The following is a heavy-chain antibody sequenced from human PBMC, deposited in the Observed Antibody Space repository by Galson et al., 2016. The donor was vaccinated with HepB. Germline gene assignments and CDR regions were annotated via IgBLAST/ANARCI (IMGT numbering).Heavy chain of an antibody. CDR3: ARVRSGYSGYANPYYYGMDV. CDR2: TYYRSKWYN. CDR1: GDSVSSNSAT. D-gene: IGHD5-12*01. Sequence: AISGDSVSSNSATWNWIRQSPSRGLEWLGRTYYRSKWYNDYALSVRSRITINPDTSKNQFSLQLNSVTPEDTAVYYCARVRSGYSGYANPYYYGMDVWGQGTTVTVSS. J-gene: IGHJ6*02. V-gene: IGHV6-1*01.